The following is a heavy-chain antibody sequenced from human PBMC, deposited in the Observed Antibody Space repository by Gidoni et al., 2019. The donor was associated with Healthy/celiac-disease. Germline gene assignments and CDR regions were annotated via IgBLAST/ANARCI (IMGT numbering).Heavy chain of an antibody. V-gene: IGHV3-53*01. CDR1: GFTVSSNY. CDR2: IYSGGST. Sequence: EVQLVESGGGLIQPGGSLSLSCAASGFTVSSNYMSWVRQAPGKGLEWVSVIYSGGSTYYADSVKGRFTISRDNSKNTLYLQMNSLRAEDTAVYYCARAGPPEDWPGYYYYYMDVWGKGTTVTVSS. D-gene: IGHD3-9*01. J-gene: IGHJ6*03. CDR3: ARAGPPEDWPGYYYYYMDV.